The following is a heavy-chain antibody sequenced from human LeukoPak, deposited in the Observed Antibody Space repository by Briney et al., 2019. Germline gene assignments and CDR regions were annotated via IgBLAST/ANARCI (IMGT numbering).Heavy chain of an antibody. J-gene: IGHJ4*02. CDR2: IYPGDSDN. Sequence: KPGESLKISCEGSGYSFTNYWIGWVRQMPGKGLEWMGIIYPGDSDNRYSPSFQGQTTISADKSISTDYLQWSSLKASDSSIYYCARRTPGSYTHFDYWGQGTLVSVSS. CDR1: GYSFTNYW. CDR3: ARRTPGSYTHFDY. D-gene: IGHD1-26*01. V-gene: IGHV5-51*01.